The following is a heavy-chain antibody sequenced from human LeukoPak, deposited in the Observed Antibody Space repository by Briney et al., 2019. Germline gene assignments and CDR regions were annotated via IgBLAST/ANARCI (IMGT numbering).Heavy chain of an antibody. CDR2: ILYSGST. CDR1: GGSISSGGYY. V-gene: IGHV4-31*11. D-gene: IGHD4-17*01. Sequence: SETLSLTCAVSGGSISSGGYYWSWIRQLPGKGPEWIGHILYSGSTYNNPSLKSRVTISVDTSKNQFSLKLSSVTAADTAVYYCARGDYGDGPNYWGQGTLVTVSS. CDR3: ARGDYGDGPNY. J-gene: IGHJ4*02.